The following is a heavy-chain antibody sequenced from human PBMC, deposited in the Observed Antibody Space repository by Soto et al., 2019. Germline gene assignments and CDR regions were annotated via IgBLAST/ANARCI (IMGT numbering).Heavy chain of an antibody. V-gene: IGHV1-8*01. Sequence: ASVKVSCKASGYTFTGYDIDWVRQATGQGLEWMGWMNPNSGNTGYAQKFQGRVTMTRNTSISTAYMELSSLRSEDTAVYYCARVSMTTVTTWFDPWGQGTLVTVSS. D-gene: IGHD4-4*01. CDR3: ARVSMTTVTTWFDP. J-gene: IGHJ5*02. CDR2: MNPNSGNT. CDR1: GYTFTGYD.